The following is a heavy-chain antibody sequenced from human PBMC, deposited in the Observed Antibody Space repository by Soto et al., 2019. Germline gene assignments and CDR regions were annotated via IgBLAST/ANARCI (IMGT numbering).Heavy chain of an antibody. Sequence: EVQLVESGGGLVQPGRSLRLSCAASGFTFDDYAMHWVRQAPGKGLEWVSGISWNSGSIGYADSVKGRFTISRDNAKNSLYLQMNSLRAEDTALYYCAKDISPLWFGELWGEGSDYYYMDVWGKGTTVTVSS. CDR3: AKDISPLWFGELWGEGSDYYYMDV. CDR1: GFTFDDYA. J-gene: IGHJ6*03. V-gene: IGHV3-9*01. CDR2: ISWNSGSI. D-gene: IGHD3-10*01.